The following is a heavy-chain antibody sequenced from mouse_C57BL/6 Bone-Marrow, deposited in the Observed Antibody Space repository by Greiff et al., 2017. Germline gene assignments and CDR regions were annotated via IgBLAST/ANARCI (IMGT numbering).Heavy chain of an antibody. CDR1: GFSLTSYG. D-gene: IGHD2-4*01. J-gene: IGHJ4*01. V-gene: IGHV2-2*01. CDR3: ATYYDYAYAMDY. CDR2: IWSGGST. Sequence: QVQLQQSGPGLVQPSQSLSITCPVSGFSLTSYGVHWVRQSPGKGLEWLGVIWSGGSTDYNAAFISRLSISKDNSKSQVFFKMNSLQADDTAIYYCATYYDYAYAMDYWGQGTSVTVSS.